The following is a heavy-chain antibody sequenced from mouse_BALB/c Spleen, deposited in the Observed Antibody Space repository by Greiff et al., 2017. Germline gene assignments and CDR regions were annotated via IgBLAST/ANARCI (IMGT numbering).Heavy chain of an antibody. V-gene: IGHV1-80*01. CDR2: LYTGDGDT. CDR3: ASDGISLYAMDS. J-gene: IGHJ4*01. CDR1: GYAFSSYW. D-gene: IGHD1-1*01. Sequence: QVQLQQSGAELVRPGSSVKISCKASGYAFSSYWMNWVKQRPGQGLEWIGQLYTGDGDTNYHGKFKGKATLTADKSSSTAYMQLSSLPSEVSAVYCCASDGISLYAMDSWGQGTSVTVSS.